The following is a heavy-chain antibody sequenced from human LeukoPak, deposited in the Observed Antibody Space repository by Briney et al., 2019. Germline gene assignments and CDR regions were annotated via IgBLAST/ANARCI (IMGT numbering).Heavy chain of an antibody. Sequence: GGSLRLSCAASGFTFSSYAMSWVRQAPGKGLEWVSAISGSVGSTYYADSVKGRFTISRDNSKNTLYLQMNSLRAEDTAVYYCAKDEGDDSSGYYTWDYWGQGTLVTVSS. D-gene: IGHD3-22*01. CDR1: GFTFSSYA. CDR3: AKDEGDDSSGYYTWDY. CDR2: ISGSVGST. J-gene: IGHJ4*02. V-gene: IGHV3-23*01.